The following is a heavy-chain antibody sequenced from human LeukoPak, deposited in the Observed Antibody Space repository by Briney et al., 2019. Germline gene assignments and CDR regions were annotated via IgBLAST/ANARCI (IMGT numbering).Heavy chain of an antibody. Sequence: PGGSLRLSCAASGFTFSSYAMSWVRQAPGKGLEWVSAISGSGAATYYADSVKGRFTISRDNSKHTLYLQMYSLRAEDTAVYYCAKDLSYGLDYWGQGTLVTVSS. V-gene: IGHV3-23*01. CDR3: AKDLSYGLDY. D-gene: IGHD4-17*01. J-gene: IGHJ4*02. CDR1: GFTFSSYA. CDR2: ISGSGAAT.